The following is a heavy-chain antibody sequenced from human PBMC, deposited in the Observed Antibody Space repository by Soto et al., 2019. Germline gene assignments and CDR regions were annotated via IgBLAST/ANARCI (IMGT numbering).Heavy chain of an antibody. J-gene: IGHJ6*02. D-gene: IGHD1-1*01. CDR1: GFTFSSYA. Sequence: QVHLVESGGGVVQPGRSLRVSCAASGFTFSSYAMHWVRQAPGKGLEWVAIISYDGSNKYNADSVKGRFTISRDNSENTLYLQMISLRPEDTAVYYCAREQLAPSGYFYGLDVWGQGTTVTVSS. CDR3: AREQLAPSGYFYGLDV. V-gene: IGHV3-30-3*01. CDR2: ISYDGSNK.